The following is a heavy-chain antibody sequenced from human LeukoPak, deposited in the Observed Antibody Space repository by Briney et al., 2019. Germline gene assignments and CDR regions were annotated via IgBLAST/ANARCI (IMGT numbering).Heavy chain of an antibody. CDR2: IKSGNYDI. CDR1: GFTFNTYS. CDR3: ARDSDWAFDY. D-gene: IGHD3-9*01. J-gene: IGHJ4*02. Sequence: GGSLRLSCAASGFTFNTYSMNWVRQAPGKGLEWLSYIKSGNYDIQYADSVTGRFTVSRDSATNSLYLQMNDLKAEDTAVYYCARDSDWAFDYWGQGSLVTVSS. V-gene: IGHV3-48*01.